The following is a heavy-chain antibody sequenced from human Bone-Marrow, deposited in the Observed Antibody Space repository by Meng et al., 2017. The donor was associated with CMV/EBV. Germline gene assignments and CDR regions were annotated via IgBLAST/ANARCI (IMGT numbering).Heavy chain of an antibody. J-gene: IGHJ4*02. CDR1: GFTFDTYS. D-gene: IGHD5-12*01. CDR2: ISSSSRYI. Sequence: GESLKISCAASGFTFDTYSMNWVRQAPGKGLEWVSMISSSSRYIYYADSVKGRFTISRDNAENSLYWQMNNLRVDDTAVYYWATRMGTGYTNDWGQGTLVTVSS. CDR3: ATRMGTGYTND. V-gene: IGHV3-21*04.